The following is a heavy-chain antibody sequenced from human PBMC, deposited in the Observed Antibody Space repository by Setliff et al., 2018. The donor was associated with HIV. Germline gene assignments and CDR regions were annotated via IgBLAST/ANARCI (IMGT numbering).Heavy chain of an antibody. CDR3: ARGGLGIQNPFDI. V-gene: IGHV4-39*01. CDR1: GGSISSSSHY. Sequence: SETLSLTCTVSGGSISSSSHYWGWIRQSPGKGLEWIGSIYYSGSTYYNLSLKSRITISVDTSKNQFSLKLSSVTAADAAVYYCARGGLGIQNPFDIWGQGTMVTVSS. CDR2: IYYSGST. D-gene: IGHD7-27*01. J-gene: IGHJ3*02.